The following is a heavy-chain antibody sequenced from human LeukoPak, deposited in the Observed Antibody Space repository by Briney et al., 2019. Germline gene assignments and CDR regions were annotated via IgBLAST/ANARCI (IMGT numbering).Heavy chain of an antibody. CDR2: IRYDGSNK. D-gene: IGHD3-3*01. Sequence: GGALRLSCAASGFTFSSYGMHWVRQAPGKGLEWVAFIRYDGSNKYYADSVKGRFTISRDNSKNTLYLQMNSLRAEDTAVYYCAKDSNYDFWSGYSFDYWGQGTLVTVSS. V-gene: IGHV3-30*02. J-gene: IGHJ4*02. CDR1: GFTFSSYG. CDR3: AKDSNYDFWSGYSFDY.